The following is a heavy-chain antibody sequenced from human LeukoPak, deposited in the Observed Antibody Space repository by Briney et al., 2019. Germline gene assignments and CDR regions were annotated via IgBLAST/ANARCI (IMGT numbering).Heavy chain of an antibody. J-gene: IGHJ4*02. CDR1: GGSISSYY. CDR2: IYTSGST. D-gene: IGHD3-9*01. Sequence: SETLSLTCTVSGGSISSYYWSWIRQPAGKGLEWIGRIYTSGSTNYNPSLKSRVTMSVDTSKNQFSLKLSSVTAADTAVYYCARDRGYDILTGYPSPPFDYWGQGTLVTVSS. V-gene: IGHV4-4*07. CDR3: ARDRGYDILTGYPSPPFDY.